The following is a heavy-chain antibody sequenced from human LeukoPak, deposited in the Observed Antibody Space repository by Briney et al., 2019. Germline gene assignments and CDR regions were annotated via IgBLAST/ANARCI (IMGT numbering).Heavy chain of an antibody. J-gene: IGHJ4*02. CDR3: ARLYSYAYDY. Sequence: PGGSLRLSCTASGFTFSGYWMHWVRQAPGKGLVWVSRINSDDSSTRYADSVKGRFTISRDNAKNTVYLQMNSLRAEGTAMYYCARLYSYAYDYWGQGTLVTVSS. V-gene: IGHV3-74*01. CDR1: GFTFSGYW. D-gene: IGHD3-16*01. CDR2: INSDDSST.